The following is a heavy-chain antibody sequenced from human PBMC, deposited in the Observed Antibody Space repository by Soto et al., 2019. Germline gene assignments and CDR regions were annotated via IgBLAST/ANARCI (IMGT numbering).Heavy chain of an antibody. CDR1: GFNFNSYT. CDR3: ARDCSGGSCYPGMDV. Sequence: GALRLACSASGFNFNSYTINWVRQAAGKRLEWLSSISSSGYIFSTDSVRGRFTISRDNAKNSVYLQINSLRAEDTAVYFCARDCSGGSCYPGMDVWGQGTKVTVSS. D-gene: IGHD2-15*01. V-gene: IGHV3-21*01. J-gene: IGHJ6*02. CDR2: ISSSGYI.